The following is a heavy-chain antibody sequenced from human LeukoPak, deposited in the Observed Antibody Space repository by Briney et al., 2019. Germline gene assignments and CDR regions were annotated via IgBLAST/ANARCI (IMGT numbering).Heavy chain of an antibody. CDR3: ARVGYFYVSGSPLGAFDI. D-gene: IGHD3-10*01. CDR1: GFTVSSNY. Sequence: PGGSLRLSCAASGFTVSSNYMSWVRQAPGKGLEWVSVIYSGGSTYYADSMKGRFTISRDNSKNTLYLQMNSLRAEDTAVYYCARVGYFYVSGSPLGAFDIWGQGTMVTVSS. J-gene: IGHJ3*02. CDR2: IYSGGST. V-gene: IGHV3-53*01.